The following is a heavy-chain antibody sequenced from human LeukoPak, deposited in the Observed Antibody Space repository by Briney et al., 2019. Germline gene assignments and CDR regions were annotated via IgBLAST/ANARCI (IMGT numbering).Heavy chain of an antibody. CDR3: ARGADWFDP. CDR1: GGCISSYY. Sequence: PSETLSLTCTVSGGCISSYYWSWIRQPPGKGLEWIGYIYYSGSTNYNPSLKSRVTISVDTSKNQFSLKLSSVTAADTAVYYCARGADWFDPWGQGTLVTVSS. V-gene: IGHV4-59*01. CDR2: IYYSGST. J-gene: IGHJ5*02.